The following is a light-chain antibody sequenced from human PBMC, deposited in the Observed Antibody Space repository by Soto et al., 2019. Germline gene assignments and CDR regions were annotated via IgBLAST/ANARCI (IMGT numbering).Light chain of an antibody. CDR1: SSDVGGYNF. CDR2: DVT. CDR3: CSYVGSYTSYV. Sequence: QSALTQPRSVSGSPGQSVTISCTGTSSDVGGYNFVSWYQQHPGKAPKFMIYDVTKRPSGVPDRFSGSKSGNTASLTISGLQAEDEADYYCCSYVGSYTSYVFGTGTKLTV. J-gene: IGLJ1*01. V-gene: IGLV2-11*01.